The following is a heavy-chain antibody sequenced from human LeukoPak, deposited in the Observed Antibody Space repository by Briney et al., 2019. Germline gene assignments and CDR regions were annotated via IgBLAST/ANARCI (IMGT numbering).Heavy chain of an antibody. J-gene: IGHJ4*02. Sequence: GGSLRLSCAASGFTFSSYWMSWVRQAPAKGLEWVANIKQDGSDKYYVDSGKGRFTISRDSAKNSLYLQMNSLRAEDTAVYYCARAPWAAAEFDFWGQGTLVTVSS. CDR1: GFTFSSYW. CDR2: IKQDGSDK. D-gene: IGHD6-13*01. CDR3: ARAPWAAAEFDF. V-gene: IGHV3-7*03.